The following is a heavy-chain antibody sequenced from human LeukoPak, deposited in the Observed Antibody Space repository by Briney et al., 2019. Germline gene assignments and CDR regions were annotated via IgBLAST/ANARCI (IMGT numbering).Heavy chain of an antibody. CDR2: MRYDGGNE. Sequence: GGSLRLSCAASGFTFTSYGMHWVRQAPGKGLEWVALMRYDGGNEYYTDSVKGRFTISIDNSKNTLYLQMNSLRAEDTAVYYCAKGSSGWSIDYWGQGTLVAVSS. CDR1: GFTFTSYG. V-gene: IGHV3-30*02. J-gene: IGHJ4*02. D-gene: IGHD6-19*01. CDR3: AKGSSGWSIDY.